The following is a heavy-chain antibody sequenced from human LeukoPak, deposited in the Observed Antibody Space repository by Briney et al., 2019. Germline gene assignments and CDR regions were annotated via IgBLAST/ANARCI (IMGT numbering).Heavy chain of an antibody. CDR3: ARGGFYGGKDY. CDR1: GFTVSSNY. D-gene: IGHD4-23*01. Sequence: GGSLRLSCAASGFTVSSNYMSWVPQAPGKGLEWVSVIYSGGSTYYADSVKGRFTISRDNSKNTLYLQRTSLRAEDAVSYYCARGGFYGGKDYWGQGTLVPVSS. CDR2: IYSGGST. V-gene: IGHV3-66*02. J-gene: IGHJ4*02.